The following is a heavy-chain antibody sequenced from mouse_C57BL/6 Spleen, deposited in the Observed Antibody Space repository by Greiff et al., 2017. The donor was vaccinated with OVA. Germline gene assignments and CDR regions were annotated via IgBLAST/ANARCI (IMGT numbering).Heavy chain of an antibody. CDR3: ARIRPGTAH. V-gene: IGHV1-69*01. CDR1: GYTFTSYW. Sequence: QVQLQQPGAELVMPGASVKLSCKASGYTFTSYWMHWVKQRPGQGLEWIGEIDPSDSYTNYNQKFKGKSTLTVDKSSSTAYMQLSSLTSEDSAVYYCARIRPGTAHWGQGTLVTVSA. D-gene: IGHD4-1*01. J-gene: IGHJ3*01. CDR2: IDPSDSYT.